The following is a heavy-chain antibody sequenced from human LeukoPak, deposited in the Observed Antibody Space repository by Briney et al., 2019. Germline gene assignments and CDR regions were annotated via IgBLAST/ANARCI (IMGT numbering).Heavy chain of an antibody. CDR2: IHPGDSDT. CDR1: GYSFTSYW. J-gene: IGHJ4*02. V-gene: IGHV5-51*01. CDR3: ARQRGIAAAGSFSDY. D-gene: IGHD6-13*01. Sequence: KDGESLKISCKGSGYSFTSYWIGWVRQMPGKGLEWMGIIHPGDSDTRYSPPFQGQVTISADKSISTAYLQWSSLKASDTAMYYCARQRGIAAAGSFSDYWGQGTLVTVSS.